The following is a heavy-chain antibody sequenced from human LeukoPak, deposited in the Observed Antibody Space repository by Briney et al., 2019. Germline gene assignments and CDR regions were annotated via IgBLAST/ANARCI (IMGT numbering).Heavy chain of an antibody. V-gene: IGHV3-13*01. Sequence: GGSLRLSCAASGFTFSSYDMHWVRQATGKGLEWVSVIGSAGDTYYPGSVKGRFTVSRENGKNSLYLQMNSLRAEDTAVYYCARAHDIGYLPYDAFDIWGQGTMVTVSS. CDR3: ARAHDIGYLPYDAFDI. D-gene: IGHD3-9*01. CDR2: IGSAGDT. CDR1: GFTFSSYD. J-gene: IGHJ3*02.